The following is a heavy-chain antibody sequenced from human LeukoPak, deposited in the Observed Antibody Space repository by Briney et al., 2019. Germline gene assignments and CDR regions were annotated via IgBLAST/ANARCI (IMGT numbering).Heavy chain of an antibody. CDR3: ARVLLADGYKEMAVVGYFDY. CDR1: GFTFSDYY. J-gene: IGHJ4*02. CDR2: ISSSGSTI. Sequence: GGSLRLSCAASGFTFSDYYLSWIRQAPGKGLEWVSYISSSGSTIYYADSVKGRFTISRDNAKNSLYLQMNSLRAEDTAVYYCARVLLADGYKEMAVVGYFDYWGQGTLVTVSS. D-gene: IGHD5-24*01. V-gene: IGHV3-11*04.